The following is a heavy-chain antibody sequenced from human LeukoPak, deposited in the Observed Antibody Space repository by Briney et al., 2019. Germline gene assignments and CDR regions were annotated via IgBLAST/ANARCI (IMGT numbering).Heavy chain of an antibody. D-gene: IGHD3-16*02. Sequence: SETLSLTCAVYGGSFSGYYWSWIRQPPGKGLEWIGEINHSGSTNYNPSLKSRVTISVDTSKNQFSLKLSSVAAADTAVYYCARSYDYVWGSYRYTDAFDIWGQGTMVTVSS. CDR3: ARSYDYVWGSYRYTDAFDI. V-gene: IGHV4-34*01. CDR1: GGSFSGYY. J-gene: IGHJ3*02. CDR2: INHSGST.